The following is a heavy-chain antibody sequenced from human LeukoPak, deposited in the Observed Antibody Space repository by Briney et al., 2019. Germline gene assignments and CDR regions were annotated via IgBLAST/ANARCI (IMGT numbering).Heavy chain of an antibody. D-gene: IGHD1-26*01. CDR1: GFTFTNYW. J-gene: IGHJ4*02. CDR2: VDEDGRRK. CDR3: ARDIPGGSTHLDY. V-gene: IGHV3-7*01. Sequence: PGGSLRLSCAASGFTFTNYWMTWVRQAPGKGLEWVASVDEDGRRKNYGDSVKGRFTISRDNAENSLYLQMNILRVEDTAVYYCARDIPGGSTHLDYWGQGTLVTVSS.